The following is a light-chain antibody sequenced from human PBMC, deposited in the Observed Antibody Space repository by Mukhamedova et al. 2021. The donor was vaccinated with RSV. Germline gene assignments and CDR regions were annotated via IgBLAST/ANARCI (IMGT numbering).Light chain of an antibody. CDR2: DVT. CDR3: CSYAGNPYV. J-gene: IGLJ1*01. Sequence: APQLMIYDVTKRPSGVPDRFSGSKSGNTASLTISGLQADDEADYYCCSYAGNPYVFGTGTKVTVL. V-gene: IGLV2-11*01.